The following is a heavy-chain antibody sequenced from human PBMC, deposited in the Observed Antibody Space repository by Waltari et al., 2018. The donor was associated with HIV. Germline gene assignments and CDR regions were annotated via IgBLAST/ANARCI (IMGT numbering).Heavy chain of an antibody. CDR3: ARERVTTFGVVIVYEGFDI. CDR1: GGSIRSGSSF. J-gene: IGHJ3*02. CDR2: MYTSGST. V-gene: IGHV4-61*02. D-gene: IGHD3-3*01. Sequence: QVQLQESGPGLVKPSQTLSLTCSVSGGSIRSGSSFWSWIRQPAGKGLEWIGRMYTSGSTNYNPSLKSRVTISGDTSKNQLSLKLRSVTAADTAVYYCARERVTTFGVVIVYEGFDIWGQGTKVIVSS.